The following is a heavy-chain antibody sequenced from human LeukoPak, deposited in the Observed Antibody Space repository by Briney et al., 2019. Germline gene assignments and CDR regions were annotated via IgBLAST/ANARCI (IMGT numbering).Heavy chain of an antibody. D-gene: IGHD4-17*01. CDR2: IKSDGTIT. Sequence: GGSLRLSCAASGFTFSNYWMHWVRQAPGKGLVWVSRIKSDGTITSYADSVKGRFTTSRDNAKNTLYLQMNSLRAEDMAVYYCARDPFYGDADLDSWGQGTLVTVSS. CDR1: GFTFSNYW. J-gene: IGHJ4*02. CDR3: ARDPFYGDADLDS. V-gene: IGHV3-74*01.